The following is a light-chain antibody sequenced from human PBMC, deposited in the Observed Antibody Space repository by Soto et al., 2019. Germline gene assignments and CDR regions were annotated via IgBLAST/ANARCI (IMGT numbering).Light chain of an antibody. CDR3: QRNSTYPRT. CDR1: QGISTY. CDR2: VAS. Sequence: DIQLTQSPSFLSASVGDTVTITCRASQGISTYLAWYQQKPGKAPKHLIYVASTLQSGVPSRFSGSGSGTEFTLTISSLQPEDFATYYCQRNSTYPRTFGPGTEVEIK. V-gene: IGKV1-9*01. J-gene: IGKJ1*01.